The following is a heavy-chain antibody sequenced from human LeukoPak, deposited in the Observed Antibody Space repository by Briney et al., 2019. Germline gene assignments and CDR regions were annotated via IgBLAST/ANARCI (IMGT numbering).Heavy chain of an antibody. CDR3: ARRHNYYYYMDV. V-gene: IGHV4-39*01. CDR1: GGSISSSSYY. J-gene: IGHJ6*03. CDR2: IYYSGGT. Sequence: PSETLSLTCTVSGGSISSSSYYWGWIRQPPGKGLEWIGSIYYSGGTYYNPSLKSRVTISVDTSKNQFSLKLSSVTAADTAVYYCARRHNYYYYMDVWGKGTTVTVSS.